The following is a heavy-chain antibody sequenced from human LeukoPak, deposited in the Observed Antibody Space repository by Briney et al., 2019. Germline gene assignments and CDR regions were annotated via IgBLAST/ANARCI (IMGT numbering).Heavy chain of an antibody. CDR1: GGSFSGYY. V-gene: IGHV4-34*01. CDR3: ARGYWYFDL. J-gene: IGHJ2*01. Sequence: NPSETLSLTCAVYGGSFSGYYWSWIRQPPGKGLEWIGEINHSGSTNYNPSLKSRVTISVDTSKNQFSLKLSSVTAADTAVYYCARGYWYFDLWGRGTLVTVSS. CDR2: INHSGST.